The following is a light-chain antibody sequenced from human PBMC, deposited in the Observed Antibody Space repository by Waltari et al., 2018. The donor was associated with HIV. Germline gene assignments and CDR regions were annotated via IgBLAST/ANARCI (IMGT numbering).Light chain of an antibody. CDR1: SSDVGGYNS. CDR3: NSFTSSSVWV. J-gene: IGLJ3*02. CDR2: EVS. V-gene: IGLV2-14*01. Sequence: QSALTQPASVSGSPGQSITISCTGTSSDVGGYNSVPWYQQHPGKAPKLMIYEVSNRPSGVSNRFSGSKSGNTASLTISGLQAEDEADYYCNSFTSSSVWVFGGGTKLTVL.